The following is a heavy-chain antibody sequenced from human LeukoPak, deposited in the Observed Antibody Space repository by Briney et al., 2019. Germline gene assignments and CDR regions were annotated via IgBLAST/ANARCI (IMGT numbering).Heavy chain of an antibody. CDR2: IYHSGST. J-gene: IGHJ4*02. CDR3: ARGSGSYPFDY. Sequence: SETLSLTCAVSGYSISSGYYWGWIRQPPGKGLEWIGSIYHSGSTYYNPSLKSRVTIPVDTSKNQFSLKLSSVTAADTAVYYCARGSGSYPFDYWGQGTLVTVSS. CDR1: GYSISSGYY. V-gene: IGHV4-38-2*01. D-gene: IGHD3-10*01.